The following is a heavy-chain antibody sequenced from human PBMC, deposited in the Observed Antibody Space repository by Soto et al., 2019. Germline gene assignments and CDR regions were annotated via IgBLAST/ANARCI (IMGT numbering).Heavy chain of an antibody. J-gene: IGHJ6*02. D-gene: IGHD1-1*01. V-gene: IGHV1-3*01. Sequence: ASVKVSCKASGYTFTSYAMHWVRQAPGQRLEWMGWINAGNGNAKYSQKFQGRVTITRDTSASTAYMELSSLRSEDTAVYYCASLYNWNYYYYGMDVWGQGTTVTVSS. CDR3: ASLYNWNYYYYGMDV. CDR1: GYTFTSYA. CDR2: INAGNGNA.